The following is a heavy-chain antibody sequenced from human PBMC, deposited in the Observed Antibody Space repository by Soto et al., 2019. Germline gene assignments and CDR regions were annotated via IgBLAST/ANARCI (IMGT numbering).Heavy chain of an antibody. CDR3: AGRAPPLKNWFDP. CDR2: IYYTGNT. V-gene: IGHV4-31*03. CDR1: GVSISSGGYY. Sequence: SEPLSLTCTVSGVSISSGGYYWSWIRQPPGKGLEWIGYIYYTGNTDYNPSLRSRVTISVDTSKNQFSLKLRSVTAADTAVYYCAGRAPPLKNWFDPWGQGTLVTVSS. J-gene: IGHJ5*02.